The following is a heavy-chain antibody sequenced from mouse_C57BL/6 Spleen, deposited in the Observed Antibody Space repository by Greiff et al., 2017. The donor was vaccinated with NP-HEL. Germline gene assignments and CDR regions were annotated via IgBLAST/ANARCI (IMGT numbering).Heavy chain of an antibody. CDR2: IYPGSGST. Sequence: QVQLQQPGAELVKPGASVKMSCKASGYTFTSYWITWVKQRPGQGLEWIGDIYPGSGSTNYNEKFKSKATLTVDTSSSTAYMQLSSLTSEDSAVYYCARRGIYYDYDYYAMDYWGQGTSVTVSS. CDR3: ARRGIYYDYDYYAMDY. J-gene: IGHJ4*01. D-gene: IGHD2-4*01. CDR1: GYTFTSYW. V-gene: IGHV1-55*01.